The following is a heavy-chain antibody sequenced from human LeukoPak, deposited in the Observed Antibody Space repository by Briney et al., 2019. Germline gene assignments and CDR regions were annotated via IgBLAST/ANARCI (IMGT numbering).Heavy chain of an antibody. CDR2: IYSGGST. D-gene: IGHD6-6*01. J-gene: IGHJ4*02. V-gene: IGHV3-53*01. Sequence: PGGSLRLSCAASGFTVSSNYMSWVRQAPGKGLEWVSVIYSGGSTYYADSVKGRFTISRDNSKNTLYLQMNSLRVEDTAVYYCARDRSIAATGDTFDYWGQGTLVTVSS. CDR3: ARDRSIAATGDTFDY. CDR1: GFTVSSNY.